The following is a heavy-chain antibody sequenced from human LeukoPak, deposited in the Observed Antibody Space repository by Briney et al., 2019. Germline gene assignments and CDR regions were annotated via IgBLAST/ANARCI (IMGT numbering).Heavy chain of an antibody. CDR3: ARASSSSPRRVDY. J-gene: IGHJ4*02. CDR1: GFTFSSYW. Sequence: GGSLRPSCAASGFTFSSYWMHWVRQVPGEGLVWVSCINSDGSSTTYADSVKGRFTISRDNAKNTLYLQVSSLRAEDTAVYYCARASSSSPRRVDYWGQGTLVTVSS. D-gene: IGHD6-13*01. V-gene: IGHV3-74*01. CDR2: INSDGSST.